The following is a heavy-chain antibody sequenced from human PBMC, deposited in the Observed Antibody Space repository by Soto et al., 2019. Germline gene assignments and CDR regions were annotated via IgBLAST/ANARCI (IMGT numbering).Heavy chain of an antibody. CDR2: IYWDDSK. V-gene: IGHV2-5*02. Sequence: QITLKESGPPLVRPTQTLTLTCAFSGFSLSTSGVGVGWIRQPPGKALEWLAVIYWDDSKHYSPSLRSRLTITKATSKNQVVPTMTNMDPMDTGTYYCAHKGPEDWPLDYWGQGTLVTVSS. CDR1: GFSLSTSGVG. J-gene: IGHJ4*02. CDR3: AHKGPEDWPLDY. D-gene: IGHD3-9*01.